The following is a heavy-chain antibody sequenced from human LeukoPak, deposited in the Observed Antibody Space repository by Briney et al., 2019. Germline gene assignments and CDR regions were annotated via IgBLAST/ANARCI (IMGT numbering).Heavy chain of an antibody. CDR2: IIPILGIA. D-gene: IGHD2-8*02. CDR1: GGTFSSYT. CDR3: AKGRVLASSKSLTYHWFDP. V-gene: IGHV1-69*02. Sequence: VASVKVSCKASGGTFSSYTISWVRQAPGQGLEWMGRIIPILGIANYAQKFQGRVTITADKSTSTAYMELSSLRSEDTAVYYCAKGRVLASSKSLTYHWFDPWGHGTLVTVSS. J-gene: IGHJ5*02.